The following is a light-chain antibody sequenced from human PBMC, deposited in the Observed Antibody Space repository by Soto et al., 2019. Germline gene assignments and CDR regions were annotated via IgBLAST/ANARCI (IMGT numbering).Light chain of an antibody. CDR2: GAS. J-gene: IGKJ1*01. V-gene: IGKV3-20*01. Sequence: EIVLTPSPGTLSLSPGERATLSCRASQSVSSSYLAWYQQKPGQAPRPLIYGASSRAIGIPDRFSGSGSGADFTLTISRLEPEDFAVYYCQQYGSSPWAFGQGNKVDIK. CDR1: QSVSSSY. CDR3: QQYGSSPWA.